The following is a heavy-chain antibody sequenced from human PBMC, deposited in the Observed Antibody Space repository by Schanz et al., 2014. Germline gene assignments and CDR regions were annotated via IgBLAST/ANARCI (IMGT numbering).Heavy chain of an antibody. CDR3: ARRGIRGVFSSFDY. J-gene: IGHJ4*02. CDR1: FTNYA. Sequence: FTNYAINWVRQAPGQGLEWMGWINTNTGNPTYAQAFTGRFLFSLDTSVNTAYLQISSLEADDTAVYYCARRGIRGVFSSFDYWGLGTLVTVSS. V-gene: IGHV7-4-1*02. CDR2: INTNTGNP. D-gene: IGHD3-10*01.